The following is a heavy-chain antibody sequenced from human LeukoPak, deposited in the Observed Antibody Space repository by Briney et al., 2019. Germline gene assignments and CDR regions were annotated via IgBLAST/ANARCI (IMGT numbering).Heavy chain of an antibody. J-gene: IGHJ4*02. D-gene: IGHD5-24*01. V-gene: IGHV4-39*01. CDR3: AGIEMATTKFAC. CDR1: GGSISSSSYY. CDR2: IYYSGST. Sequence: SETLSLTCTVSGGSISSSSYYWGWIRQPPGKGLEWSGSIYYSGSTYYNPSLKSRVTISVDTSKNQSSLKLSSVTAADTAVYYCAGIEMATTKFACWGQGTLVTVSS.